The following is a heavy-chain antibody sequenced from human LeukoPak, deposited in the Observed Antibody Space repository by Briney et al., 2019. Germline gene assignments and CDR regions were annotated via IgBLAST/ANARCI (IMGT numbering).Heavy chain of an antibody. CDR1: GFTFRSYE. J-gene: IGHJ6*04. Sequence: PGGSLRLSCAASGFTFRSYEMNWVRQAPGKGREWVSYISSRGSTIYYADSLKRRFPISRDNAKNSLYLQMNSLRAEDTAVYYCAELGITMIGGVWGKGTTVTISS. D-gene: IGHD3-10*02. V-gene: IGHV3-48*03. CDR3: AELGITMIGGV. CDR2: ISSRGSTI.